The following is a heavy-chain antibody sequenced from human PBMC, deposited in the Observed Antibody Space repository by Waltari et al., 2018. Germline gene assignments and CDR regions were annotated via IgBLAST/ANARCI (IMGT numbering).Heavy chain of an antibody. CDR2: INSDGRST. V-gene: IGHV3-74*01. CDR3: ARVATKTYSSPVPGRPYYYGMDV. J-gene: IGHJ6*02. CDR1: GFTFSRYW. D-gene: IGHD3-22*01. Sequence: EEQLVESGGGLAQPGESLRLSCAASGFTFSRYWMDWVRQAPGKGLVWGSRINSDGRSTTYADSVKGRFTTSRDNGKNTLYVQMNRLRAEDTAVYYCARVATKTYSSPVPGRPYYYGMDVWGQGTTVTVSS.